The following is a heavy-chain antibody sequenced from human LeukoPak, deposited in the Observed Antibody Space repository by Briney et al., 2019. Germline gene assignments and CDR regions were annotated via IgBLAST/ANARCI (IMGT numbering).Heavy chain of an antibody. CDR1: GDSISSGGDY. CDR2: IYYSGSI. J-gene: IGHJ5*02. D-gene: IGHD3-10*01. V-gene: IGHV4-31*03. CDR3: ARPFSGSYYNVGVDWFDP. Sequence: SQTLSLTCTVSGDSISSGGDYWRWIRQHPGKGLEWLGYIYYSGSIYYHPSLKSRVTISVDTSKNQFSLKLSSVTAADTAVYYCARPFSGSYYNVGVDWFDPWGQGTLVTVSS.